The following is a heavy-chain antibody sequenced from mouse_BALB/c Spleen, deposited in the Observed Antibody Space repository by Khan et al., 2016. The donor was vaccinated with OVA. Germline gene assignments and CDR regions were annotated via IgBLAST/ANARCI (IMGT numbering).Heavy chain of an antibody. V-gene: IGHV5-9-3*01. CDR1: GFSFTRYS. J-gene: IGHJ4*01. D-gene: IGHD2-2*01. CDR2: ISSGGTYT. Sequence: EVQLVESGGGLVKPGGSLKLSCAASGFSFTRYSMSWVRQTLEKRLAWVATISSGGTYTYYSDSVKGRFTISRDNANNTLFLQMSSLRSEDTAIYYCTGHDGYHGYGEGDYWGQGTSVTVSS. CDR3: TGHDGYHGYGEGDY.